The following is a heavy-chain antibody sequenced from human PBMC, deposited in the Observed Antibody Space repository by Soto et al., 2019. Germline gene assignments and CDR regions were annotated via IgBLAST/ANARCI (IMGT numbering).Heavy chain of an antibody. Sequence: ASVKVSCKASGYTFTSYYMHWVRQAPGQGLEWMGIINPSGGSTSYAQKFQGRVTMTRDTSTSTVDMELSSLRSEDTAVYYCARGGAVGATVNWFDPWGQGTLVTVSS. CDR1: GYTFTSYY. J-gene: IGHJ5*02. V-gene: IGHV1-46*01. CDR3: ARGGAVGATVNWFDP. D-gene: IGHD1-26*01. CDR2: INPSGGST.